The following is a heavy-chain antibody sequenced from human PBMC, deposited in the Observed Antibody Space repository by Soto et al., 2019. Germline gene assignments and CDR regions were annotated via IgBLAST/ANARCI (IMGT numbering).Heavy chain of an antibody. CDR2: ISAYNGNT. V-gene: IGHV1-18*01. CDR1: GDTFTSYG. Sequence: ASVKVSCKASGDTFTSYGISWVRQAPGQGLEWMGWISAYNGNTNYAQKLQGRVTMTTYTSTSTAYMELRSLRSDDTDVYYCAREVVVVPAAIDYYYYGMDVWGQGTTVTVSS. D-gene: IGHD2-2*01. CDR3: AREVVVVPAAIDYYYYGMDV. J-gene: IGHJ6*02.